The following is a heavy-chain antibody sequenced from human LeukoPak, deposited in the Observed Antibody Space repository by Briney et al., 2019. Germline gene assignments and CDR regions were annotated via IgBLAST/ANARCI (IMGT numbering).Heavy chain of an antibody. CDR1: GFTFSTYA. CDR2: ISGSGGST. Sequence: PGGSLRLSCAASGFTFSTYAMSWVRQAPGKGLECVSRISGSGGSTYYADSVKGRFTISRDNSKNTLYLQMNSLRAEDTAVYYCAKRSDGYSGFDYWGQGTLVTLSS. D-gene: IGHD5-18*01. V-gene: IGHV3-23*01. J-gene: IGHJ4*02. CDR3: AKRSDGYSGFDY.